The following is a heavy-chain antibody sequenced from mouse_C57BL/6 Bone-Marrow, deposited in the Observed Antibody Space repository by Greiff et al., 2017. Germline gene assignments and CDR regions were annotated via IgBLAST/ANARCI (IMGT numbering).Heavy chain of an antibody. V-gene: IGHV1-81*01. Sequence: QVQLQQSGAELARPGASVKLSCKASGYTFTSYGISWVKQRTGQGLEWIGEIYPRSGNTYYNAKFKGKATLTADKSSSTAYMELRSLTSEDSAVYFCARSLPYGFYWYFDVWGTGTTVTVSS. D-gene: IGHD2-2*01. CDR2: IYPRSGNT. J-gene: IGHJ1*03. CDR3: ARSLPYGFYWYFDV. CDR1: GYTFTSYG.